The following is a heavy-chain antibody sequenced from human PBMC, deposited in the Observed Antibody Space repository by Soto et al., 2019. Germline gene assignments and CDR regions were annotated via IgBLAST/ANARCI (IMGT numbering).Heavy chain of an antibody. Sequence: EVQVVESGGDLVQPGGSLRLSCAASGFTIRNYAMSWVRQAPGKALEWVSGISGGSDRTYYADSVKGRFTSFKDNSKNTLYLQMSSLRVEDTAVYHCEGSWTWGQGTMVTVSS. J-gene: IGHJ3*01. CDR3: EGSWT. CDR2: ISGGSDRT. D-gene: IGHD5-12*01. V-gene: IGHV3-23*04. CDR1: GFTIRNYA.